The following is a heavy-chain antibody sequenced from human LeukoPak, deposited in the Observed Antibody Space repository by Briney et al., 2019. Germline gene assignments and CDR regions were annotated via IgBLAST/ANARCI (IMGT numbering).Heavy chain of an antibody. D-gene: IGHD5-12*01. CDR3: ARGGYDDYYYGMDV. Sequence: GGSLRLSCADSGFTFSSHWMHWVRQAPGKGLVWVSRINSDGSSTSYADSVKGRFTISRDNAKNTLYLQMNSQRAEDTAVYYCARGGYDDYYYGMDVWGQGTTVTVSS. J-gene: IGHJ6*02. CDR2: INSDGSST. CDR1: GFTFSSHW. V-gene: IGHV3-74*01.